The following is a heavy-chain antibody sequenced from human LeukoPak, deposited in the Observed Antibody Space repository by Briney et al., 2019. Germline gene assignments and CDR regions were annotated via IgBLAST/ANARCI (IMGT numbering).Heavy chain of an antibody. CDR1: GGTFSSYA. CDR2: IVPIFETP. D-gene: IGHD3-10*01. J-gene: IGHJ4*02. V-gene: IGHV1-69*01. Sequence: SVKVSCKASGGTFSSYAISWVRQAPGHGLEWMGGIVPIFETPSYAQKFQGRVTITADESTTTAYMELSSLRSDDTAVYFCATRMPGSQSDNWGQGTLVTVSS. CDR3: ATRMPGSQSDN.